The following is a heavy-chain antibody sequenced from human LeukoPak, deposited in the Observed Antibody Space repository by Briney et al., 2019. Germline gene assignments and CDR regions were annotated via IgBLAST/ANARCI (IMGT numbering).Heavy chain of an antibody. CDR3: TTYYYDSSGYYSDAFDI. J-gene: IGHJ3*02. CDR2: MNPNSGNT. D-gene: IGHD3-22*01. V-gene: IGHV1-8*01. Sequence: GASVKVSCKASGYTFTSYDINWVRQATGQGLEWMGWMNPNSGNTGYAQKFQGRVTMTRNTSISTAYMELSSLRSEDTAVYYCTTYYYDSSGYYSDAFDIWGQGTMVTVSS. CDR1: GYTFTSYD.